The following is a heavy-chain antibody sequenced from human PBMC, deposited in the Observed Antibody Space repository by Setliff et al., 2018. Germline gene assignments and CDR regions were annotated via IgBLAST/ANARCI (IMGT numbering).Heavy chain of an antibody. J-gene: IGHJ4*02. D-gene: IGHD3-22*01. CDR2: IYPGDSDT. Sequence: PWESLKISCKGSGYTFTNYWIAWVRQMPGKGLEWMGFIYPGDSDTRYSPSFQGQVTISADKSNSTAYLQWSRLKASETAIYYSARIGIKSGYYFDYWGQGTLVTVSS. CDR3: ARIGIKSGYYFDY. CDR1: GYTFTNYW. V-gene: IGHV5-51*01.